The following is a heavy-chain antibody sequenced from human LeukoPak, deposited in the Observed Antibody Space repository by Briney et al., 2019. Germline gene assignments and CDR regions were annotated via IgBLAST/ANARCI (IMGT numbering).Heavy chain of an antibody. D-gene: IGHD2-2*01. Sequence: GASVKVSCKASGYTFTSYGISWVRQAPGQGLEWMGWISAYNGNTNYAQKLQGGVTMTTDTSTSTAYMELRSLRSDDTAVYYCARGYCSSTSCYPRGYWGQGTLVTVSS. V-gene: IGHV1-18*01. J-gene: IGHJ4*02. CDR1: GYTFTSYG. CDR2: ISAYNGNT. CDR3: ARGYCSSTSCYPRGY.